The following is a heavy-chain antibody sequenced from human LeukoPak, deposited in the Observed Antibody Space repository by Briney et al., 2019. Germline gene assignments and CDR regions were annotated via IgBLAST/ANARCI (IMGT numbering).Heavy chain of an antibody. D-gene: IGHD6-19*01. CDR2: IYYSGST. J-gene: IGHJ4*02. CDR1: GGSISSSSYY. V-gene: IGHV4-39*01. CDR3: ARAVASPPDY. Sequence: SETLSLTCTVSGGSISSSSYYWSWIRQPPGKGLEWIGSIYYSGSTYYNPSLKSRVTISVDTSKNQFSLKLSSVTAADTAVYYCARAVASPPDYWVQGSLVTVSS.